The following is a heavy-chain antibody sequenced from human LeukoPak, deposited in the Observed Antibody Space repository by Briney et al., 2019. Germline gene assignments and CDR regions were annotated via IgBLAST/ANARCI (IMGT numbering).Heavy chain of an antibody. CDR2: INPNSGGT. D-gene: IGHD3-22*01. V-gene: IGHV1-2*02. CDR3: ARAQYYYDSSGYFPT. Sequence: ASVKVSCKASGYTFTGYYMHWVRQAPGQGLEWMGWINPNSGGTNYARKFQGRVTMTRDTSISTAYMELSRLRSDDTAVYYCARAQYYYDSSGYFPTWGQGTLVTVSS. J-gene: IGHJ4*02. CDR1: GYTFTGYY.